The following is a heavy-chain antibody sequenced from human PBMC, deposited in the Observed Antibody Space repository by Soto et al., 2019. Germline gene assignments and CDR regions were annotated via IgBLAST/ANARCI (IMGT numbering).Heavy chain of an antibody. Sequence: PGGSLRLSCAASGFTFSTHEMNWVRQAPGKGLEYISYIDGSGNTYYIDSVKGRFTISRDNAKNSLYLQMNSLRVEDTAVYYCARDTSGWNHAFDIWGLGTMVTVSS. CDR3: ARDTSGWNHAFDI. J-gene: IGHJ3*02. V-gene: IGHV3-48*03. D-gene: IGHD6-19*01. CDR2: IDGSGNT. CDR1: GFTFSTHE.